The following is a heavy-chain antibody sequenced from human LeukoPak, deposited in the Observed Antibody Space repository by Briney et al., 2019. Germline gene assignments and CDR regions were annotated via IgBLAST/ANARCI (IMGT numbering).Heavy chain of an antibody. CDR1: GGSISSGGYY. J-gene: IGHJ5*02. CDR3: ARDFRSPLGIGDHNWFDP. CDR2: IYTSGST. Sequence: SQTLSLTCTVSGGSISSGGYYWSWIRQPAGKGLEWIGRIYTSGSTNYNPSLKSRVTMSVDTSKNQFSLKLSSVTAADTAVYYCARDFRSPLGIGDHNWFDPGGQGTLSTVSS. V-gene: IGHV4-61*02. D-gene: IGHD7-27*01.